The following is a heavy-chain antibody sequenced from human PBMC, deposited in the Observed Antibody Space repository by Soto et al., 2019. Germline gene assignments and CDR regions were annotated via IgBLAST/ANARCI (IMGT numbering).Heavy chain of an antibody. Sequence: EVQLLESGGGLVQPGGSLRLSCVDSGFTFSDYGMSWVRQAPGKGLEWVSGISGSGGYTCYADSVKGRFTISRDTSKNTLYLQMNGLRDEDKAVYFCATDPRGPFHWGPGTLVTVSS. CDR1: GFTFSDYG. CDR3: ATDPRGPFH. CDR2: ISGSGGYT. J-gene: IGHJ4*02. V-gene: IGHV3-23*01.